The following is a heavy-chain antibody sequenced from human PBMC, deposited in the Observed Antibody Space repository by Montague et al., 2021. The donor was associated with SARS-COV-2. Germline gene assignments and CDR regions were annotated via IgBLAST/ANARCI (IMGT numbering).Heavy chain of an antibody. J-gene: IGHJ4*02. CDR1: GGSFSSDDSY. V-gene: IGHV4-39*01. CDR3: VATYNGNWYYFDF. Sequence: SETLSLTYSVSGGSFSSDDSYWGWLRQAPGKGLEWIGCLHYAGTAYYNPSLRSRVTISADTSKNQFSLNVNSVTAADTAVYYCVATYNGNWYYFDFWGQGTMVTVSS. D-gene: IGHD6-13*01. CDR2: LHYAGTA.